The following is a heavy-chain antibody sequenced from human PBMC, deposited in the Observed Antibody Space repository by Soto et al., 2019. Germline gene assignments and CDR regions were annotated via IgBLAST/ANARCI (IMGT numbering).Heavy chain of an antibody. Sequence: GGSLRLSCAASGFTFSSYGMHWVRQAPGKGLEWVAVIWYDGSNKYYADSVKGRFTISRDNSKNTLYLQMNSLRAEDTAVYYCARDRRLLGDQITRSRNSHDYYYYGMDVWGQGTTVTVSS. CDR3: ARDRRLLGDQITRSRNSHDYYYYGMDV. CDR1: GFTFSSYG. CDR2: IWYDGSNK. J-gene: IGHJ6*02. V-gene: IGHV3-33*01. D-gene: IGHD3-10*01.